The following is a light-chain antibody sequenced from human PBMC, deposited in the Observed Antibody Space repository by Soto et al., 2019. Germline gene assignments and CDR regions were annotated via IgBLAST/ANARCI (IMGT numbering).Light chain of an antibody. J-gene: IGKJ4*01. CDR3: QQAKGFPLT. Sequence: DLQMTQSPSSVSASVGDRVTITCRASQGIDTYLAWYQQKPGKAPNLLIYAASNLQNGVPSRFSGSGSGTDFTLTISGPQPEDVATYYCQQAKGFPLTFGGGTKVESK. CDR2: AAS. V-gene: IGKV1-12*01. CDR1: QGIDTY.